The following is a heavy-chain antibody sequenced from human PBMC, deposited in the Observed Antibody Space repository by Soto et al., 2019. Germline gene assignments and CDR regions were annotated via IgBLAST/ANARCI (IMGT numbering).Heavy chain of an antibody. Sequence: SETLSLTCTVSGGSISSSSYYWGWIRQPPGKGLEWIGSIYYSGSTYYNPSLKSRVTISVDTSKNQFSLKLSSVTAADPAVYYCARNFFLGYCSSTSCQWDYRGQRTLVTVSS. CDR1: GGSISSSSYY. CDR2: IYYSGST. D-gene: IGHD2-2*01. J-gene: IGHJ4*02. V-gene: IGHV4-39*01. CDR3: ARNFFLGYCSSTSCQWDY.